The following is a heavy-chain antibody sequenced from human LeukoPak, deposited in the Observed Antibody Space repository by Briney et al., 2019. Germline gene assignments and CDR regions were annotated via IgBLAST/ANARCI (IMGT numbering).Heavy chain of an antibody. CDR2: IYYSGST. Sequence: PSETLSLTCTVSGGSIGSSSYYWGWIRQPPGKGLEWIGSIYYSGSTYYNPSLKSRVTISVDTSKNQFSLKLSSVTAADTAVYYCARRIAAAASDYWGQGTLVTVSS. J-gene: IGHJ4*02. CDR3: ARRIAAAASDY. V-gene: IGHV4-39*01. D-gene: IGHD6-13*01. CDR1: GGSIGSSSYY.